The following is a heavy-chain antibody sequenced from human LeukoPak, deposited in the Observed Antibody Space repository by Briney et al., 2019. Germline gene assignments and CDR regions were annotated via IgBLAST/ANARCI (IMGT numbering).Heavy chain of an antibody. D-gene: IGHD3-9*01. V-gene: IGHV4-31*03. Sequence: SQTLSLTCTVSGGSISSGGYYWSWIRQHPGKGLEWIGYIYYSGGTYYNPSLKSRVTISVDTSKNQFSLKLSSVTAADTAVYYCARMLRYFDWSGSYWGQGTLVTVSS. CDR3: ARMLRYFDWSGSY. CDR1: GGSISSGGYY. J-gene: IGHJ4*02. CDR2: IYYSGGT.